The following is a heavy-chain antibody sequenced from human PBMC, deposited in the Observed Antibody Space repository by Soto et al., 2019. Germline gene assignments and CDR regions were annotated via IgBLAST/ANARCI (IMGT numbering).Heavy chain of an antibody. CDR1: GGSISSNNW. V-gene: IGHV4-4*02. D-gene: IGHD6-19*01. J-gene: IGHJ4*02. CDR3: ARGEYSSGWYVFPPYFDY. CDR2: IFHSGSI. Sequence: PSETLSLTCAVSGGSISSNNWWNWVRQSPGKGLEWIGEIFHSGSINYNPSLKSRVTISVDKSKNNFSLNLSAVTAEDTAVYYCARGEYSSGWYVFPPYFDYWGQGTLVTVSS.